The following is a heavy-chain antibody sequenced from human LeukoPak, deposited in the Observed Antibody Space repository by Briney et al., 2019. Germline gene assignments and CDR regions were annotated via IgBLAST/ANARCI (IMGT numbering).Heavy chain of an antibody. Sequence: PSETLSLTCTVSGGSISGNSYYWGWIRQPPGKGLEWIGTIEYTGSTHHNPSLKSRVTISLDTSKNQFSLKLSAVTAADTAVYYCARDQLTYYDYVWGSYRLNWFDPWGQGTLVTVSS. CDR1: GGSISGNSYY. CDR3: ARDQLTYYDYVWGSYRLNWFDP. V-gene: IGHV4-39*07. CDR2: IEYTGST. J-gene: IGHJ5*02. D-gene: IGHD3-16*02.